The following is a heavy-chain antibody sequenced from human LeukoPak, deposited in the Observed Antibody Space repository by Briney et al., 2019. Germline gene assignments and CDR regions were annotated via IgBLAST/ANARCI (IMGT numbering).Heavy chain of an antibody. CDR2: IYHSGST. J-gene: IGHJ6*02. D-gene: IGHD2-2*01. V-gene: IGHV4-59*01. CDR3: ARDGPAYTSRWYDYYYGLDV. CDR1: GDSFGSYF. Sequence: SETLSLTCTVSGDSFGSYFWSWVRQSPGKGLEWIGHIYHSGSTNYNPSLKSRVTISVDTSKNQFSLKLTSVTSADTAVYYCARDGPAYTSRWYDYYYGLDVWGPGTTVTVSS.